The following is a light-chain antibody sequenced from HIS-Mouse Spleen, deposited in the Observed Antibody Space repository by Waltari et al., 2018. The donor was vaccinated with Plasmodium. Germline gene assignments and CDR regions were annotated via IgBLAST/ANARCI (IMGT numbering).Light chain of an antibody. CDR1: QSISSY. J-gene: IGKJ1*01. Sequence: DIQMTQSPSSLSASVGDRVTIICRASQSISSYLNWHQQKPGKAPKLLIYAASSLQSGVPSRFSGSGSGTDFTLTISSLQPEDFATYYCQQNYNTWTFGQGTKVEIK. CDR2: AAS. V-gene: IGKV1-39*01. CDR3: QQNYNTWT.